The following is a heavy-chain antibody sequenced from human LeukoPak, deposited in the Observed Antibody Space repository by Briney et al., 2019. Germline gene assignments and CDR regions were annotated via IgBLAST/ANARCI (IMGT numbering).Heavy chain of an antibody. CDR2: IWYDGSNK. J-gene: IGHJ4*02. Sequence: PGGSLRLACAASGFTFSSYGMHWVRQAPGKGPEWVAVIWYDGSNKYYADSVKGRFTISRDNSKNTLYLQMNSLRAEDTAVYYCARDYGRLYFDYWGQGTLVTVSS. CDR1: GFTFSSYG. CDR3: ARDYGRLYFDY. D-gene: IGHD4-17*01. V-gene: IGHV3-33*01.